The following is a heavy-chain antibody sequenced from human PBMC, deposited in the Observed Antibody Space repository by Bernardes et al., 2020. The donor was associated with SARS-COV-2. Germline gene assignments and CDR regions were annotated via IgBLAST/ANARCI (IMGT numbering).Heavy chain of an antibody. CDR3: ARDRGGDGYSHFDL. CDR2: IYRGGSA. V-gene: IGHV3-53*01. D-gene: IGHD5-18*01. Sequence: GRSLSLSCAASGVTVTSNHMNWVRQAPGKGLDWNSVIYRGGSAYYADSVRGRFTISRDNSANKVFLQMSSLRAEDTAVYYCARDRGGDGYSHFDLWGQGTLVTVSS. J-gene: IGHJ4*02. CDR1: GVTVTSNH.